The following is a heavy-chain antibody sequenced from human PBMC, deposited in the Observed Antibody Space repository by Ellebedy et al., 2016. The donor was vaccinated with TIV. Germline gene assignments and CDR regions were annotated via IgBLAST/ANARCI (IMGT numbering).Heavy chain of an antibody. J-gene: IGHJ4*02. CDR1: GVTFSSYG. D-gene: IGHD1-26*01. CDR3: AGSRSYIPGYFDF. V-gene: IGHV1-69*13. CDR2: ITAIFGTA. Sequence: SVKVSCKASGVTFSSYGISWVRQAPGQGLEWMGGITAIFGTANYAQKFQGRVAITADESTSTAYMELSSLGSEDTAVYYCAGSRSYIPGYFDFWGQGTLVTVSS.